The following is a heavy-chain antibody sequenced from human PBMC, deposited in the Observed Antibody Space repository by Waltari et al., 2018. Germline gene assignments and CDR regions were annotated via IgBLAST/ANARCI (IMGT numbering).Heavy chain of an antibody. D-gene: IGHD3-10*01. J-gene: IGHJ4*02. Sequence: EVELVESGGGLGKPGGSVRLSCPASGFAFGPYTMNWVRKAPGKGLEWASFIRSDGAYKYNKDSGQGRFIISRDNAKNSLYLQMNDLRADDTAVYYCARGPLWFGQLPFDLWGQGTLVTVSS. V-gene: IGHV3-21*01. CDR3: ARGPLWFGQLPFDL. CDR1: GFAFGPYT. CDR2: IRSDGAYK.